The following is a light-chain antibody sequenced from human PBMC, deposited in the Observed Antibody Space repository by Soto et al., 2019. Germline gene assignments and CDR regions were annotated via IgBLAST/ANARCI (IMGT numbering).Light chain of an antibody. CDR3: SQHNAYPRT. J-gene: IGKJ1*01. CDR1: QGVGNE. CDR2: AAS. Sequence: DIQMTQSPSSLAASVGDRVIITCGASQGVGNEVGWYQQKPGKAPKRLIYAASTLQSGTPSRFSGSGSGTEFTLTLSSLQPEDLATYFCSQHNAYPRTFGQGTRVEMK. V-gene: IGKV1-17*01.